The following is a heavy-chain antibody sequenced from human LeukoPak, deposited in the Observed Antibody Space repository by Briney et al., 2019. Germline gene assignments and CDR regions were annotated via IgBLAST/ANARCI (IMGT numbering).Heavy chain of an antibody. J-gene: IGHJ4*02. CDR1: GFTFTTAW. V-gene: IGHV3-11*01. D-gene: IGHD1-26*01. CDR2: IDTSSSTI. Sequence: GGSLRLSCAASGFTFTTAWMTWIRQAPGKGLEWISYIDTSSSTIYYADSVKGRFTISRDNAKNSLFLQMNSLRAEDTAVYYCARDRGPCTAWGQGTLVTVSS. CDR3: ARDRGPCTA.